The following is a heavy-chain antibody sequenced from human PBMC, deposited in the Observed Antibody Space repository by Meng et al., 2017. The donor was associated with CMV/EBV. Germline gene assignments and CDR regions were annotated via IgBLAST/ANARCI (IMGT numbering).Heavy chain of an antibody. Sequence: SETLSLTCTVSGGSISSSSYYWGWLRQPPGKGLEWIGSIYYSGSTYYNPSLKSRVTISVDTSKNQFSLKLSSVTAADTAVYYCARDNRIAVADIFDYWGQGTLVTVSS. V-gene: IGHV4-39*07. CDR3: ARDNRIAVADIFDY. CDR2: IYYSGST. J-gene: IGHJ4*02. D-gene: IGHD6-19*01. CDR1: GGSISSSSYY.